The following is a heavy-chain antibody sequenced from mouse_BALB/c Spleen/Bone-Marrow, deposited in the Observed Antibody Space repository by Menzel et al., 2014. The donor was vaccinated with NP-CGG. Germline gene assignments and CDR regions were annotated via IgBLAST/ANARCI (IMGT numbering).Heavy chain of an antibody. Sequence: EVQLQQSGPELVKPGASVKMSCKASGYTFTSYVMHWVKQKPGQGLEWIGYINPYNDGTKYNEKFKGKATLTSDKSSSTAYMELSSLTSEDSAVYYCARRGFDEGYYAMDYWGQGTSVTVSS. CDR1: GYTFTSYV. CDR3: ARRGFDEGYYAMDY. J-gene: IGHJ4*01. V-gene: IGHV1-14*01. CDR2: INPYNDGT.